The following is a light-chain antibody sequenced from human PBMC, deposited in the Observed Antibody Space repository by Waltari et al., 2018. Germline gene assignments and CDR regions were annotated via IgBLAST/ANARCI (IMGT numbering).Light chain of an antibody. V-gene: IGKV1-5*01. J-gene: IGKJ1*01. Sequence: DIQLTQSPSTLSASVGDRVIITCRASQSINTWLAWYQQRPGHPPRLLISAASSLPSGVASRFSGSGSETHFTLTINDLQPDDFATYYCQHYYASTFGPGT. CDR2: AAS. CDR3: QHYYAST. CDR1: QSINTW.